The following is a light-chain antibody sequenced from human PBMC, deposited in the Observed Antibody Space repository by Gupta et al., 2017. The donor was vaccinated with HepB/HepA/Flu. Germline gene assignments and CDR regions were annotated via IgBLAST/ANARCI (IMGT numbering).Light chain of an antibody. CDR3: SSYTSSSTLVV. CDR1: SSDVGGYNY. Sequence: QSALTQPASVSGSPGQSITISCTGTSSDVGGYNYVSWYQQHPGKAPKLMIYDVSNRPSGVSNRFSGSKPGNTASLTISGLQAEDEADYYCSSYTSSSTLVVCGGGTKLTVL. V-gene: IGLV2-14*01. CDR2: DVS. J-gene: IGLJ2*01.